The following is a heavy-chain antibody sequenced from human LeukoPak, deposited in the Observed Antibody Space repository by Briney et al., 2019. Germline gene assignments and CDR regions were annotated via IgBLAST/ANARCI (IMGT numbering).Heavy chain of an antibody. V-gene: IGHV1-46*01. Sequence: GASVKVSCKASGYTFISYYMHWVRQAPGQGLEWMGIINPSGGSTSYAQKFQGRVTMTRDTSTSTVYMELSSLRSEDTAVYYCARRYCSGGSCYLDFDYWGQGTLVTVSS. D-gene: IGHD2-15*01. CDR3: ARRYCSGGSCYLDFDY. CDR1: GYTFISYY. CDR2: INPSGGST. J-gene: IGHJ4*02.